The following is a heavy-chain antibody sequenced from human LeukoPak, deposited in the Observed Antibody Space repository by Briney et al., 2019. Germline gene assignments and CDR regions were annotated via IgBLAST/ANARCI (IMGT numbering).Heavy chain of an antibody. CDR2: ITSSSSTI. CDR1: GFTFSGYA. V-gene: IGHV3-48*01. D-gene: IGHD6-19*01. CDR3: ARFRSGWYMDY. Sequence: GGSLRLSCAASGFTFSGYALGWVRQAPGKGLEWVSYITSSSSTIYYADSVKGRFTISRDDSKNTLFLQMSSLRVEDTAVYYCARFRSGWYMDYWGQGTLVTVSS. J-gene: IGHJ4*02.